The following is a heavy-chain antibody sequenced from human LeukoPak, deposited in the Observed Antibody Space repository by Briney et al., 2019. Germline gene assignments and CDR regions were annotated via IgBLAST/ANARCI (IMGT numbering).Heavy chain of an antibody. V-gene: IGHV3-23*01. Sequence: GGSLRLSCAASGFTFSNYNMNWVRQAPGKGLEWVSSISGSGDSSYYADSVKGRFTISRDNSKNTLYLQMNSLRAEDTALYFCAQWSRYFDYWGQGTLVTVSS. CDR2: ISGSGDSS. CDR1: GFTFSNYN. J-gene: IGHJ4*02. D-gene: IGHD1-26*01. CDR3: AQWSRYFDY.